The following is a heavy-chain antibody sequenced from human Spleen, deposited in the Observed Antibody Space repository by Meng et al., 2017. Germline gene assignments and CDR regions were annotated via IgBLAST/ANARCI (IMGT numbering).Heavy chain of an antibody. V-gene: IGHV3-21*01. Sequence: GESLKISCAASGFTFSSYTMNWVRQAPGKGLEWVSTISSSRDYIYYADSVKGRFTISRDNAKNSLYLQMNSLRAEDTAVYYCASFGITMVRGVIIPYDYWGQGTLVTVSS. D-gene: IGHD3-10*01. J-gene: IGHJ4*02. CDR1: GFTFSSYT. CDR3: ASFGITMVRGVIIPYDY. CDR2: ISSSRDYI.